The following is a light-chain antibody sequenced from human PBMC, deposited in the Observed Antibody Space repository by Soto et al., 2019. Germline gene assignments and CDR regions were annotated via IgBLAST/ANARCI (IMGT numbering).Light chain of an antibody. CDR2: DVS. CDR3: SSYTTSSTYV. CDR1: ISDVGGYDY. J-gene: IGLJ1*01. Sequence: SALTQPASVSGSPGQSITISCTGTISDVGGYDYVSWYQQHPGKAPKLMIYDVSNRPSGVSNRFSGSKSGNTASLTISGLQADGEADYYCSSYTTSSTYVFGTGTKVTVL. V-gene: IGLV2-14*01.